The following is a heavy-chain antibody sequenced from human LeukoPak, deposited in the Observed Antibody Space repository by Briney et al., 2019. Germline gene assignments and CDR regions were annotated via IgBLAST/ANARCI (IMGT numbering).Heavy chain of an antibody. D-gene: IGHD6-13*01. CDR1: GFTFGDYA. J-gene: IGHJ4*02. CDR2: IRSKAYGGTT. Sequence: GGSLRLSCTASGFTFGDYAMSWFRQAPGKGLEWVGFIRSKAYGGTTEYAASVKGRFTISRDDSKSIAYLQMNSLKTEDTAVYYCTRSRWSIAAAENFDYWGQGTLVTVSS. V-gene: IGHV3-49*03. CDR3: TRSRWSIAAAENFDY.